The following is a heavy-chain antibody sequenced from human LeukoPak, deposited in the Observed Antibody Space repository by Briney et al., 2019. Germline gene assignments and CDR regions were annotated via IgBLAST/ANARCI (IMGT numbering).Heavy chain of an antibody. V-gene: IGHV4-59*01. D-gene: IGHD3-10*01. Sequence: TTSETLSLTCTVSGGSISSYYWSWIRQPPGKGLEWIGYIYYSGSTNYNPSLKSRVTISVDTSKNQFSLKLSSVTAADTAVYYCASGGSVRTPPYYWGQGTLVTVSS. CDR3: ASGGSVRTPPYY. CDR1: GGSISSYY. J-gene: IGHJ4*02. CDR2: IYYSGST.